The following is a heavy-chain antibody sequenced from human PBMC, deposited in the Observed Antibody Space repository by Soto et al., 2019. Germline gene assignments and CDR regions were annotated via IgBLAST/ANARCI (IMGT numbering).Heavy chain of an antibody. Sequence: ASVKVSCKASGYTFTSYDINWVRQATGQGLEWMGWMNPNSGNTGYAQKSQGRVTMTRNTSISTAYMELSSLRSEDTAVYYCASRDSSGQPRYYYYYGMDVWGQGTTVTVSS. J-gene: IGHJ6*02. CDR3: ASRDSSGQPRYYYYYGMDV. CDR2: MNPNSGNT. V-gene: IGHV1-8*01. D-gene: IGHD6-19*01. CDR1: GYTFTSYD.